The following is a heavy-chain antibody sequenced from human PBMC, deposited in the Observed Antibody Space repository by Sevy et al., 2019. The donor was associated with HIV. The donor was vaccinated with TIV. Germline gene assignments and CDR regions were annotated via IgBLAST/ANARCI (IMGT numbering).Heavy chain of an antibody. CDR2: INPNSGDT. V-gene: IGHV1-2*02. J-gene: IGHJ1*01. Sequence: ASVKVSCKASGNTFTVYFVYWVRQAPGRGLEWMGWINPNSGDTNYAQNFQGRVTMTSDASISTAYMELSSLTSDDTAVYYCARGVTIFGVDYYFQHWGQGALVTVSS. CDR3: ARGVTIFGVDYYFQH. D-gene: IGHD3-3*01. CDR1: GNTFTVYF.